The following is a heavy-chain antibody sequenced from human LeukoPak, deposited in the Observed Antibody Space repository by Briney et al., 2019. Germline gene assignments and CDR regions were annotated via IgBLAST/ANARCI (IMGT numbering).Heavy chain of an antibody. Sequence: ASVKVSCTVSGYTLTELSMHWVRQAPGKGLEWVGDFDPEDGETIYAQKFQGRVTMTEDTSTDTAYMELSSLRSEDTAVYYCATDSGGATKFSNQNSGLGEFDYWGQGTLVTVSS. J-gene: IGHJ4*02. CDR2: FDPEDGET. CDR3: ATDSGGATKFSNQNSGLGEFDY. CDR1: GYTLTELS. D-gene: IGHD1-26*01. V-gene: IGHV1-24*01.